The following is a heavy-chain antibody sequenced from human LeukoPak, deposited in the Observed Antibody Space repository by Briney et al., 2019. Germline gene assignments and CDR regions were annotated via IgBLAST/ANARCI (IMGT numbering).Heavy chain of an antibody. CDR2: MYISGST. CDR3: ARSIRNWYFDL. J-gene: IGHJ2*01. Sequence: SDTLSLACTVSGGSISSYYWSWLRQPAGKGLEWIGHMYISGSTNYNPSLKSRVTMSVDTSKNQFSLKLSSVTAADTAVYFCARSIRNWYFDLWGRGTLVTVSS. V-gene: IGHV4-4*07. D-gene: IGHD5-12*01. CDR1: GGSISSYY.